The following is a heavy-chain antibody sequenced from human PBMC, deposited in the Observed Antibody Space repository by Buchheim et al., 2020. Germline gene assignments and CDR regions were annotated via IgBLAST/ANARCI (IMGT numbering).Heavy chain of an antibody. CDR1: GDSISSTSYY. V-gene: IGHV4-39*01. CDR3: ARQLSVTGTRSQFDY. Sequence: QLQLQESGPGLVKPSETLSLTCTVSGDSISSTSYYWGWVRQPPGKGLEWIGNIYYSGSTYYTPSLRGRVTISVDTSKNQFSLRLTSVTAADTAVYYCARQLSVTGTRSQFDYWGQGTL. J-gene: IGHJ4*02. CDR2: IYYSGST. D-gene: IGHD2-21*02.